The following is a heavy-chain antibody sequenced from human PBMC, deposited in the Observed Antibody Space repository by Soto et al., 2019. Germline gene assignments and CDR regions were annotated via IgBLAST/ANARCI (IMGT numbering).Heavy chain of an antibody. CDR3: TTHYKTSVIVVRFDY. D-gene: IGHD3-22*01. Sequence: SMRDCWGASECTCIDAWVSWILQDQGKGLEWVGRIKSKTHGGTTDFAAPVKGRFAISRDDSKNMVYLQMNSLKTEDTGIYYCTTHYKTSVIVVRFDYWVNGSLVTVFS. J-gene: IGHJ4*01. V-gene: IGHV3-15*01. CDR2: IKSKTHGGTT. CDR1: ECTCIDAW.